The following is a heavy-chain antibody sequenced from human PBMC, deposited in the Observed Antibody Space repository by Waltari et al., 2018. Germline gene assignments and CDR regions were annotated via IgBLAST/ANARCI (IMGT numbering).Heavy chain of an antibody. CDR2: INQDGSEK. CDR3: TRGGDDSSWYWRN. CDR1: GFTFSNNW. J-gene: IGHJ4*02. D-gene: IGHD6-13*01. V-gene: IGHV3-7*01. Sequence: EVQLVESGGGLVQPGGSLRLSCAAPGFTFSNNWMTWVRQAPGKGLEWVANINQDGSEKYSVESVKGRFTISRDNAKNSLYLQLNSLRADDTAVYYCTRGGDDSSWYWRNWGQGTLVTVSS.